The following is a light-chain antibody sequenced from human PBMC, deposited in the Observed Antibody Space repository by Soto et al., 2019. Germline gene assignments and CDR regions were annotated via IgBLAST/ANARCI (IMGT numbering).Light chain of an antibody. Sequence: EIVMTQSPATLSVSPGERATLSCRASQSVSNNLAWYQQKPGQAPRLLIYGASTRATGIPARFSGSGSGTDFTLTISSLEPEDFAVYYCQQRSNWSWTFGQGTKVDI. J-gene: IGKJ1*01. CDR1: QSVSNN. V-gene: IGKV3-11*01. CDR3: QQRSNWSWT. CDR2: GAS.